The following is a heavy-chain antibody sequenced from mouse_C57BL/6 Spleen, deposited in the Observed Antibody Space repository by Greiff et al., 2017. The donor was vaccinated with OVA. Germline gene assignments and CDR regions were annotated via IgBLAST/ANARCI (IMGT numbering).Heavy chain of an antibody. CDR2: INYDGSST. D-gene: IGHD1-1*01. CDR3: ARYGRGPMDY. CDR1: GFPFSDYY. V-gene: IGHV5-16*01. J-gene: IGHJ4*01. Sequence: VQLKESEGGLVQPGSSMKLSCTASGFPFSDYYMAWVRQVPEKGLEWVANINYDGSSTYYLDSLKSRFIISRDNAKNILYLQMSSLKSEDTATYYCARYGRGPMDYWGQGTSVTVSS.